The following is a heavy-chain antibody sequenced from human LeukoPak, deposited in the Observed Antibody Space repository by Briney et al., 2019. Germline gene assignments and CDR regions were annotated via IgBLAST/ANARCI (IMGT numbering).Heavy chain of an antibody. CDR3: ARDPEYGY. Sequence: GGSLRLSCAASGFTFSNYAMTWVRQAPGKGLEWVSVTSASGTTTFYADSVKGRFTISRDNAKNSLYLQMNSLRADDTAVYYCARDPEYGYWGQGTLVTVSS. CDR2: TSASGTTT. J-gene: IGHJ4*02. D-gene: IGHD6-6*01. V-gene: IGHV3-21*01. CDR1: GFTFSNYA.